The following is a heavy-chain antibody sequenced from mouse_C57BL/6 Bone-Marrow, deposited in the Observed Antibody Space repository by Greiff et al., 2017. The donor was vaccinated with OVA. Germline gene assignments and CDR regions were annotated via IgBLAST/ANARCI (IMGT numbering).Heavy chain of an antibody. D-gene: IGHD2-3*01. J-gene: IGHJ3*01. CDR1: GYTFTSYW. V-gene: IGHV1-50*01. Sequence: VQLQQPGAELVKPGASVKLSFKASGYTFTSYWMQWVQQRPGPGLEWIGEIDPSDSYTNYNQKFKGKAKLTVDTSSSTAYRQLSSLTSAYAAVYYCERDDGYPWFAYWGQGTLVTVSA. CDR3: ERDDGYPWFAY. CDR2: IDPSDSYT.